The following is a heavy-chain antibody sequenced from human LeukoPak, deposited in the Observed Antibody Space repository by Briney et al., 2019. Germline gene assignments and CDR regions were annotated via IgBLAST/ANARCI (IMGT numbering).Heavy chain of an antibody. Sequence: PSETLSLTCTVSPDSFGNYYWSWIRLPAGKGLERIGRIYTSGSATYNPSLKSRVTMSVDKSKNQFSLNLSSLTAADTAVYYCARGLVGATGDQNFFDPWGQGTLVTVSS. CDR3: ARGLVGATGDQNFFDP. CDR2: IYTSGSA. D-gene: IGHD1-26*01. J-gene: IGHJ5*02. CDR1: PDSFGNYY. V-gene: IGHV4-4*07.